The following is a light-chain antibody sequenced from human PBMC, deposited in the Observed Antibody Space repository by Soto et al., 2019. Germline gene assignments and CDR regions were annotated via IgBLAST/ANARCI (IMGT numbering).Light chain of an antibody. Sequence: QSVLTQPPSASGSPGQSVTISCIATASDIGRYNYVSWYQHHPGKAPKLIIYEVTKRPSGVPDRFSGSKSGNTASLTVSGLQVDDEADYYCNSYVGSNNYVFGNGTKVTVL. V-gene: IGLV2-8*01. CDR1: ASDIGRYNY. J-gene: IGLJ1*01. CDR2: EVT. CDR3: NSYVGSNNYV.